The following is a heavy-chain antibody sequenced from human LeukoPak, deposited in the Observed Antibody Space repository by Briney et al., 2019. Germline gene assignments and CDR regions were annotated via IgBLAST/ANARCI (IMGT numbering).Heavy chain of an antibody. J-gene: IGHJ4*02. V-gene: IGHV3-23*01. CDR3: AKGAYDYVWGSYRHPLY. D-gene: IGHD3-16*02. CDR2: ISGSGGST. Sequence: GGSLRLSCAASGLTFSSYAMSWVRQAPGKGLEWVSAISGSGGSTYYADSVKGRFTISRDNSKNTLYLQMNSLRAEDTAVYYCAKGAYDYVWGSYRHPLYWGQGTLVTVSS. CDR1: GLTFSSYA.